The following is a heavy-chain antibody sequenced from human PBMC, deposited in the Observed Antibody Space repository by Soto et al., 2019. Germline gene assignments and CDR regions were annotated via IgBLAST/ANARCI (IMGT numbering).Heavy chain of an antibody. Sequence: LRLSCTVSGFIFSSYGMSWVRQAPGKGLEWVSGISGSGDSTYYADSVKGRFTISRDNSKNRLHLQMNSLRAEDTAVYYCAKSYPAVRCGYWYPWVYTNWFGPWGQGTLDTVSS. J-gene: IGHJ5*02. D-gene: IGHD3-22*01. CDR2: ISGSGDST. V-gene: IGHV3-23*01. CDR3: AKSYPAVRCGYWYPWVYTNWFGP. CDR1: GFIFSSYG.